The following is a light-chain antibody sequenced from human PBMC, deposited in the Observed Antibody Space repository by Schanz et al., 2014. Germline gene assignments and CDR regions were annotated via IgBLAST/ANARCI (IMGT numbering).Light chain of an antibody. CDR2: DAS. CDR1: QSVSSN. J-gene: IGKJ1*01. CDR3: QQYGSSPWT. V-gene: IGKV3-20*01. Sequence: EIVLTQSPGPLSLSPGQRATLSCRASQSVSSNLAWYQQKPGQAPRLLIYDASTRATGIPARFSGSGSGTDFTLTISRLEPEDFAVYYCQQYGSSPWTFGQGTKVEAK.